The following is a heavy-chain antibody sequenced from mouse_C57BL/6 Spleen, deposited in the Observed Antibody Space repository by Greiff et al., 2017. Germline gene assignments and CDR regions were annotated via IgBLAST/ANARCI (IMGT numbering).Heavy chain of an antibody. CDR3: ARAEYYGSRGYYYAMDY. D-gene: IGHD1-1*01. V-gene: IGHV1-82*01. Sequence: QVQLQQSGPELVKPGASVKISCKASGYAFSSSWMNWVKQRPGKGLEWIGRIYPGDGDTNYNGKFKGKATLTADKSSSTAYMQLSSLTSEDSAVYFCARAEYYGSRGYYYAMDYWGQGTSVTVSS. CDR1: GYAFSSSW. CDR2: IYPGDGDT. J-gene: IGHJ4*01.